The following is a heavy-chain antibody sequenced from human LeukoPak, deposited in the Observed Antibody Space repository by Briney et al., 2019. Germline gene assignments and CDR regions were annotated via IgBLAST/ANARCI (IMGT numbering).Heavy chain of an antibody. CDR2: IYPGDSDT. V-gene: IGHV5-51*01. CDR1: GYSFTSYW. J-gene: IGHJ4*02. CDR3: ASHYCSSTSCPDYYFDY. Sequence: GESLKISCKGSGYSFTSYWIGWVRQMPGKGLEWMGIIYPGDSDTRYSPSFQGQVTISADKSISTAYLQWSSLKASDTAMYYCASHYCSSTSCPDYYFDYWGQGTLVTVSS. D-gene: IGHD2-2*01.